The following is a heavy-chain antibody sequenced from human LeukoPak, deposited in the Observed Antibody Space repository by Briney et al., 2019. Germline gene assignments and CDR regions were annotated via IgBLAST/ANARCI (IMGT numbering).Heavy chain of an antibody. Sequence: PGGSLRLSCAASGFTFSSYSMNWVRQAPGKGLEWVAVISSDGHLIYYGGSVKGRFTISRDGSKVYLQMNNLRPDDTAVYYCAKEGEGDGGFFDYWGQGTLVTVSS. J-gene: IGHJ4*02. CDR1: GFTFSSYS. D-gene: IGHD3-16*01. V-gene: IGHV3-30*18. CDR3: AKEGEGDGGFFDY. CDR2: ISSDGHLI.